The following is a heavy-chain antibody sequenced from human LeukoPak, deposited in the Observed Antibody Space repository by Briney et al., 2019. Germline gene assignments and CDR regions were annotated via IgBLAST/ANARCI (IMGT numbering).Heavy chain of an antibody. Sequence: SETLSLTCAVNGGSFSGYYWSWIRQPPGKGLEWIGEINHSESTNYNPSLKSRVTVSVDTSKNQFSLKLSSVTAADTAVYYCATRPDIAAAGPGWFDPWGQGTLVTVSS. CDR3: ATRPDIAAAGPGWFDP. J-gene: IGHJ5*02. CDR2: INHSEST. V-gene: IGHV4-34*01. CDR1: GGSFSGYY. D-gene: IGHD6-13*01.